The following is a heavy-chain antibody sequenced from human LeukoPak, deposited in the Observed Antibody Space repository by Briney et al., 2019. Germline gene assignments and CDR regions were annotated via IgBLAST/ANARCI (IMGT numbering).Heavy chain of an antibody. CDR1: GGSFSGYY. J-gene: IGHJ4*02. CDR3: ARGRVFDY. Sequence: SETLSLTCAVYGGSFSGYYWSWIRQPPGKGLEWIGEINHSGSTNYDPSLKSRVTISVDTSKNQFSLKLSSVTAADTAVYYCARGRVFDYWGQGTLVTVSS. CDR2: INHSGST. V-gene: IGHV4-34*01.